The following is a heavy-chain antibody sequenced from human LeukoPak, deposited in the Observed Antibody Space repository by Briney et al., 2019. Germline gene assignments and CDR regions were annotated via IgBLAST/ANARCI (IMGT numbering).Heavy chain of an antibody. CDR1: GFTFSSYG. CDR2: IWYDGSNK. Sequence: PGGSLRLSCAASGFTFSSYGMHWVRQAPGKGLEWVAVIWYDGSNKYYADSVKGRFTISRDNSKNTLYLQMNSLRAEDTAVYCCAKEVPAAWFDSWGQGTLVSVSS. CDR3: AKEVPAAWFDS. V-gene: IGHV3-33*06. J-gene: IGHJ5*01. D-gene: IGHD2-15*01.